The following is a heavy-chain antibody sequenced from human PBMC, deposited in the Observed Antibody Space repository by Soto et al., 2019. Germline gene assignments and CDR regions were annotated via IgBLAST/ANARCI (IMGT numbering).Heavy chain of an antibody. V-gene: IGHV1-18*01. D-gene: IGHD3-22*01. J-gene: IGHJ3*02. Sequence: GASVKVSCKASGGTFSSYSISWVRQAPGQGLEWMGWISAYNGNTNYAQKLQGRVTMTTDTSTSTAYMELRSLRSDDTAVYYCAREDSSGYYHDAFDIWGQGTMVTVSS. CDR1: GGTFSSYS. CDR2: ISAYNGNT. CDR3: AREDSSGYYHDAFDI.